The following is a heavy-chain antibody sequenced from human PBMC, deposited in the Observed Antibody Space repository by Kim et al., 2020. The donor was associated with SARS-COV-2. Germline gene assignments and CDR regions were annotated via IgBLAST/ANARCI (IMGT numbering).Heavy chain of an antibody. CDR1: GFTFSSYA. D-gene: IGHD3-22*01. Sequence: GGSLRLSCAASGFTFSSYAMSWVRQAPGKGLEWVSVIYSGGSSTYYADSVKGRFTISRDNSKNTLYLQMNSLRAEDTAVYYCAKDQGIYYDSSGYPPNGFDYWGQGTLVTVSS. CDR2: IYSGGSST. CDR3: AKDQGIYYDSSGYPPNGFDY. J-gene: IGHJ4*02. V-gene: IGHV3-23*03.